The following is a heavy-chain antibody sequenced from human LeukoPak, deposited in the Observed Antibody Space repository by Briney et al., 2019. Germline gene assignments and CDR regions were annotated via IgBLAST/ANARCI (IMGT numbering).Heavy chain of an antibody. V-gene: IGHV3-11*04. J-gene: IGHJ4*02. CDR1: GFTFSDYY. CDR3: ARVGVVTLYPAGY. Sequence: GGSLRLSCAASGFTFSDYYMSWIRQAPGKGLEWVSYGSSSGSTISYADTVKGRFTISRDSAKNSLYLQMNSLRAEDTAVYYCARVGVVTLYPAGYWGQGTLVTVSS. CDR2: GSSSGSTI. D-gene: IGHD3-22*01.